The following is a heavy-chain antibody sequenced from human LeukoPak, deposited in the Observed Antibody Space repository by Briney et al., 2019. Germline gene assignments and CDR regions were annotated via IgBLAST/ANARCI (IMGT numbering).Heavy chain of an antibody. J-gene: IGHJ4*02. CDR1: GVSISRFY. D-gene: IGHD6-19*01. V-gene: IGHV4-4*09. CDR2: IYNGVPT. Sequence: PSDTLSLTCTTSGVSISRFYWSWVRQPPGKGLEWIGNIYNGVPTFFNPSLKSRVTISVDTSKRQFALQLASVTAADTAVYYCVQTTGWPGFDYWGQGILVTVSS. CDR3: VQTTGWPGFDY.